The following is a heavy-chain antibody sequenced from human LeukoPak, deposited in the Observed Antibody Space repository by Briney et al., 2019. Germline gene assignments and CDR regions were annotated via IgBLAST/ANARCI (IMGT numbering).Heavy chain of an antibody. V-gene: IGHV3-74*01. J-gene: IGHJ4*02. CDR2: IASDGSST. CDR1: GFTFSSYW. CDR3: ARGRPHGNDY. Sequence: GGSLRLSCAASGFTFSSYWMNWVRQAPGKGLVWVSRIASDGSSTTYADSVKGRFSISRDNAKNTLYLQMNSLRVEDTAVYCCARGRPHGNDYWGQGTLVTVSS. D-gene: IGHD4-23*01.